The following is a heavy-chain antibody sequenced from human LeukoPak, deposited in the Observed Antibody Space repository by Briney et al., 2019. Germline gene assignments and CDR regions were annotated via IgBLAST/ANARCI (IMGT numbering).Heavy chain of an antibody. V-gene: IGHV3-53*01. CDR3: ARAPLNYYGMDV. CDR1: GFTFSSNY. CDR2: IYSGGST. J-gene: IGHJ6*02. Sequence: GGSLRLSCAASGFTFSSNYMSWVRQAPGKGLEWVSVIYSGGSTYYADSVKGRFTISRDNSKNTLYLQMNSLRAEDTAVYYCARAPLNYYGMDVWGQGTTVTVSS.